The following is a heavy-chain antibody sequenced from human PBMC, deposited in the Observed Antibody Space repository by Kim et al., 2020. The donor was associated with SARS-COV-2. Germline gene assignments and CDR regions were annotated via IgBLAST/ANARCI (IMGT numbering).Heavy chain of an antibody. CDR1: GGSFSGYY. D-gene: IGHD3-10*01. CDR3: ARQRGQYYGSGRVDS. Sequence: SETLSLTCAVSGGSFSGYYWTWIRQPPGMALEWRGEITHIGTTRYSPALKSRVAMSIDKSKNQFSLRLTSVTAADTGVYYCARQRGQYYGSGRVDSWCQG. CDR2: ITHIGTT. V-gene: IGHV4-34*01. J-gene: IGHJ4*02.